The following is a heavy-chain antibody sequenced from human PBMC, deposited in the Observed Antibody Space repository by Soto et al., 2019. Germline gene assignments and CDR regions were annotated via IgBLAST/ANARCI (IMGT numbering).Heavy chain of an antibody. CDR2: ISNSGNT. V-gene: IGHV4-31*03. CDR3: GGGGGGGYYFDSSGYLDY. CDR1: GDSISSGGYC. D-gene: IGHD3-22*01. J-gene: IGHJ4*02. Sequence: QVQLQESGPGLVKPSQTLSLTCTVSGDSISSGGYCWSWIRQHPGKGLEWIGYISNSGNTYYNPSLKSRVTLSGATSGNRFSLELAFGAAGGAGVYLCGGGGGGGYYFDSSGYLDYWGQGTLVTVSS.